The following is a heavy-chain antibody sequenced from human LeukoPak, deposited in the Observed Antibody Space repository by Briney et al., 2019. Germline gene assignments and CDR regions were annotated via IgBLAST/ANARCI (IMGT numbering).Heavy chain of an antibody. D-gene: IGHD3-22*01. V-gene: IGHV1-2*02. CDR2: INPNSGGT. CDR3: ARDLTKDSSGYYPGNY. Sequence: ASVKVSCKASGYTFTGYYMYWVRQAPGQGLEWMGWINPNSGGTNYAQKFQGRVTMTRDTSISTAYMELSRLRSDDTAVYYCARDLTKDSSGYYPGNYWGQGTLVTVSS. J-gene: IGHJ4*02. CDR1: GYTFTGYY.